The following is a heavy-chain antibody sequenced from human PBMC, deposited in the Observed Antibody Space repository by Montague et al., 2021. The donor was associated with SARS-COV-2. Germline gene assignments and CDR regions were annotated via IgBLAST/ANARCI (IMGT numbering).Heavy chain of an antibody. CDR1: GGSISSYY. Sequence: SETLSLTCTVSGGSISSYYYCWIRQPPGKGLEWIGYIYYSGSTNXNPSLKSRVTISVDTSKNQFSLKLSSVTAADTAVYYCARVFPRWLQFDPYFDYWGQGTLVTVPP. D-gene: IGHD5-24*01. CDR3: ARVFPRWLQFDPYFDY. CDR2: IYYSGST. V-gene: IGHV4-59*01. J-gene: IGHJ4*02.